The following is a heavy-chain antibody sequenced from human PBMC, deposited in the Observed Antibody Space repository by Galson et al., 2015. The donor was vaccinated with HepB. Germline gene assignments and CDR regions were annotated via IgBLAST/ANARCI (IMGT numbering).Heavy chain of an antibody. V-gene: IGHV1-2*02. CDR1: GYTFTGYY. Sequence: SVKVSCKASGYTFTGYYMHWVRQAPGQGLEWMGWINPNSGGTNYAQKFQGRVTMTRDTSISTAYMELSRLRSDDTAVYYCARSPDSWQPFDPWGQGTLVTVSS. J-gene: IGHJ5*02. D-gene: IGHD6-13*01. CDR2: INPNSGGT. CDR3: ARSPDSWQPFDP.